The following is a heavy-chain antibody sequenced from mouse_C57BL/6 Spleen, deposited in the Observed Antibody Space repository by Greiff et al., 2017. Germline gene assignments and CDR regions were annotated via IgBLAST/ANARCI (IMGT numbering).Heavy chain of an antibody. D-gene: IGHD1-1*01. J-gene: IGHJ2*01. Sequence: VQLQQSGAELVKPGASVKLSCKASGYTFTEYTIHWVKQRSGQGLEWIGWFYPGSGSIKYNEKFKDKATLTADQSSSTVYMELSRLTSEDSAVYFCARHEDHYYGSRYYFDYWGQGTTLTVSS. V-gene: IGHV1-62-2*01. CDR2: FYPGSGSI. CDR1: GYTFTEYT. CDR3: ARHEDHYYGSRYYFDY.